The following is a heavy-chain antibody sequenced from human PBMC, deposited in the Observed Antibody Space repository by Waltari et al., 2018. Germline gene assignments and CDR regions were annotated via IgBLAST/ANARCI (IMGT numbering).Heavy chain of an antibody. CDR3: ARGSGWYGNEEPLVY. V-gene: IGHV4-34*01. D-gene: IGHD6-19*01. Sequence: QVQLQQWGAGLLKPSETLSLTCAVYGGSFSGYYWSWISQPPGTGLEWLGEINHSGSTNYNPSLKSLVTISVDTSKNQFSRKLSSVTAADTAVYYCARGSGWYGNEEPLVYWGQGTLVTVSS. J-gene: IGHJ4*02. CDR2: INHSGST. CDR1: GGSFSGYY.